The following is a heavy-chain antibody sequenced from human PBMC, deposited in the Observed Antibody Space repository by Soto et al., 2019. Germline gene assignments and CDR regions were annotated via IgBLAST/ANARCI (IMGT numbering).Heavy chain of an antibody. V-gene: IGHV4-59*01. CDR3: ARDYGYSYGYGRAGAFDI. Sequence: QVQLQESGPGLVKPSETLSLTCTVSGGSISSYYWSWIRQPPGKGLEWIGYIYYSGSTNYNPSLKSRVTISVDTSKNQFSLKLSSVTAADTAVYYCARDYGYSYGYGRAGAFDIWGQGTMVTVSS. CDR2: IYYSGST. D-gene: IGHD5-18*01. J-gene: IGHJ3*02. CDR1: GGSISSYY.